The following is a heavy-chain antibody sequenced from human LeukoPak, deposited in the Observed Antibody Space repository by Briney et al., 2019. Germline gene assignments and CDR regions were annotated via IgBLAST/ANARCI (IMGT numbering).Heavy chain of an antibody. D-gene: IGHD2-2*01. J-gene: IGHJ4*02. CDR2: INHSGST. CDR1: GGSFSGYY. V-gene: IGHV4-34*01. Sequence: SETLSLTCAVYGGSFSGYYWSWIRQPPGKGLEWIGEINHSGSTNYNPSLKSRVTIPVDTSKNQFSLKLSSVTAADTAVYYRARGPGYCSSTSCYADDYWGQGTLVTVSS. CDR3: ARGPGYCSSTSCYADDY.